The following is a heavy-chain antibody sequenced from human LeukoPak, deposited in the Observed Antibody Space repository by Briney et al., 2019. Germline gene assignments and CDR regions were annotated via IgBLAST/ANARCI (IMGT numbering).Heavy chain of an antibody. D-gene: IGHD3-22*01. J-gene: IGHJ4*02. CDR1: GFTFSSYA. V-gene: IGHV3-64D*06. Sequence: GGSLRLSCSASGFTFSSYAMHWVRQAPGKGMEYVSAISSNGVNTYYATSVKGRFTISRDNSKNTLFLHMSSLRAEDTAVYYCVSRDDSSGYYYAYWGQGPLVIVSS. CDR3: VSRDDSSGYYYAY. CDR2: ISSNGVNT.